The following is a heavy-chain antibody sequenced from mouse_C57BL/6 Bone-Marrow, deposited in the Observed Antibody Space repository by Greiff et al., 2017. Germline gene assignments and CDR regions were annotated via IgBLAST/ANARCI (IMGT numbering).Heavy chain of an antibody. CDR1: GFNIKDDY. CDR3: TTLLHGSSSEGFAY. V-gene: IGHV14-4*01. Sequence: EVQLQQSGAELVRPGASVKLSCTASGFNIKDDYMHWVKQRPEQGLEWIGWIDPENGDTAYASKFQGKATITADTSSNTAYLQLSSLTSEDTAVYYCTTLLHGSSSEGFAYWGQGTLVTVSA. D-gene: IGHD1-1*01. CDR2: IDPENGDT. J-gene: IGHJ3*01.